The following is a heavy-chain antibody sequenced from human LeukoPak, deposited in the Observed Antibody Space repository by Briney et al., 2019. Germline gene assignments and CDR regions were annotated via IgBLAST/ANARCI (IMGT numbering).Heavy chain of an antibody. CDR1: GFTFSSYG. CDR3: ARSLYYYDSSGYPRANFDY. CDR2: IRYDGSNK. V-gene: IGHV3-30*02. Sequence: GGSLRLSCAASGFTFSSYGMHWVRQAPGKGLEWVAFIRYDGSNKYYADSVKGRFTISRDNSKNTLYLQMNSLRAEDTAVYYCARSLYYYDSSGYPRANFDYWGQGTLVTVSS. J-gene: IGHJ4*02. D-gene: IGHD3-22*01.